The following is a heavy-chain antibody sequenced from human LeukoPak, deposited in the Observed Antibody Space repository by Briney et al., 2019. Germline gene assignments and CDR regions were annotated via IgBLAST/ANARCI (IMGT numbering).Heavy chain of an antibody. J-gene: IGHJ4*02. D-gene: IGHD3-16*02. CDR2: IIPIFGTA. CDR1: GGTFSSYA. V-gene: IGHV1-69*05. Sequence: SVKVSCKASGGTFSSYAISWVRQAPGQGLEWMGGIIPIFGTANYAQKFQGRVTITTDTSTSTAYMELRSLRSDDTAVYYCARAQFSVTFGGVIVQPDFDYWGQGTLVTVSS. CDR3: ARAQFSVTFGGVIVQPDFDY.